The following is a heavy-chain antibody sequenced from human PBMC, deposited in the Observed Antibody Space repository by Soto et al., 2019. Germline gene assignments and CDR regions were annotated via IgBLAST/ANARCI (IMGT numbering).Heavy chain of an antibody. CDR2: MNPTSGTT. V-gene: IGHV1-8*01. CDR1: GYTFTSYD. CDR3: ARVHTATTYFDV. J-gene: IGHJ2*01. Sequence: QVQLVQSGAEVRKPGASVKVSCKASGYTFTSYDINWVRQASGQGLEWMGWMNPTSGTTGSAQRYQGRLTLTRTPAISTAYMELTSLTSEDAAVYYFARVHTATTYFDVWGRGTLV. D-gene: IGHD4-17*01.